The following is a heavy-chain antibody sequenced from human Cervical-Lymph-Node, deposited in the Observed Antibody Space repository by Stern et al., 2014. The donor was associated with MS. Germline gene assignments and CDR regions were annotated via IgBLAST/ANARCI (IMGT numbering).Heavy chain of an antibody. CDR1: GGSISSYY. CDR2: IYYSGST. Sequence: QMQLVQSGPGLVKPSETLSLTCTVSGGSISSYYWSWIRQPPGKGLEWIGYIYYSGSTNYNPSLKSRVTISVEPSKKQFSLKLRSVTAADTAVYYCARHSSSWYRSWFDPWGQGTLVTVSS. J-gene: IGHJ5*02. CDR3: ARHSSSWYRSWFDP. V-gene: IGHV4-59*08. D-gene: IGHD6-13*01.